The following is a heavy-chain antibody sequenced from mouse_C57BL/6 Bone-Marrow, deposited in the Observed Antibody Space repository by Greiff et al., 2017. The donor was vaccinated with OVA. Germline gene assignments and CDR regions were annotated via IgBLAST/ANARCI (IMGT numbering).Heavy chain of an antibody. V-gene: IGHV5-16*01. CDR1: GFTFSDYY. CDR3: AREGSYGSSYDAMDY. Sequence: DVQLVESEGGLVQPGSSMKLSCTASGFTFSDYYMAWVRQVPEKGLEWVANINYDGSSTYYLDSLKSRFIISRDNAKNILYLQMSSLKSEDTATYYCAREGSYGSSYDAMDYWGQGTSVTVSS. CDR2: INYDGSST. D-gene: IGHD1-1*01. J-gene: IGHJ4*01.